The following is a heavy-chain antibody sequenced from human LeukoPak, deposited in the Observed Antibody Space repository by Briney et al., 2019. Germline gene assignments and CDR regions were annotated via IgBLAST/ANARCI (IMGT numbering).Heavy chain of an antibody. J-gene: IGHJ6*02. CDR1: GFTFSTYA. CDR3: AKDDLQLSYYYYGMDV. CDR2: LSFDGSNK. Sequence: GRSLRLSCAASGFTFSTYAMHWVRQASGKGLEWVAVLSFDGSNKYYLDSVKGRFTISRDNSKNTLYLQMNSLRDDDTAVYYCAKDDLQLSYYYYGMDVWGQGTTVTVSS. V-gene: IGHV3-30-3*01. D-gene: IGHD1-1*01.